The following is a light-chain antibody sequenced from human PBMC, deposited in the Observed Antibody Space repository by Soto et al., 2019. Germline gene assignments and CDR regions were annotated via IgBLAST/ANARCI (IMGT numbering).Light chain of an antibody. Sequence: EIVMTPSPATLSVSPGERATLSCRASQSVSSNLAWYQQKPGQAPRLLIYGASTRATGIPARFSGSGSGTEFTLTISSLQSADFAVYYCQQYNNWPPFTFGPGNKGDIK. CDR2: GAS. V-gene: IGKV3D-15*01. CDR3: QQYNNWPPFT. CDR1: QSVSSN. J-gene: IGKJ3*01.